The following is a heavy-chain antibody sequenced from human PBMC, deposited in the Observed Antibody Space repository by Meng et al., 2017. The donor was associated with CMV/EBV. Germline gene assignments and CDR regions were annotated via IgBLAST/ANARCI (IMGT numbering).Heavy chain of an antibody. CDR1: GFTFSSYS. Sequence: GGSLRLSCAASGFTFSSYSMNWVRQAPGKGLEWVSSISSSSSYIYYADSVKGRFTISRDNAKNSLYLQMNSLRAEDTAVYYCARRYLRDIVVVTHYYYGMDVWGQGTTVTVS. CDR2: ISSSSSYI. CDR3: ARRYLRDIVVVTHYYYGMDV. V-gene: IGHV3-21*01. D-gene: IGHD2-2*01. J-gene: IGHJ6*02.